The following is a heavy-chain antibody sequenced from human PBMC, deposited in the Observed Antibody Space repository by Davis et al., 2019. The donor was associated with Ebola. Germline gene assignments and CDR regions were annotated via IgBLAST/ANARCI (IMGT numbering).Heavy chain of an antibody. Sequence: PGGFLRLSCAASGFTFSSYWMSWVRQAPGKGLEWVANIKQDGSEKYYVDSVKGRFTISRDNSKNTLYLQMNSLRAEDTAVYYCANTLLEDGGYYYYGMDVWGQGTTVTVSS. D-gene: IGHD1-1*01. CDR1: GFTFSSYW. V-gene: IGHV3-7*03. J-gene: IGHJ6*02. CDR3: ANTLLEDGGYYYYGMDV. CDR2: IKQDGSEK.